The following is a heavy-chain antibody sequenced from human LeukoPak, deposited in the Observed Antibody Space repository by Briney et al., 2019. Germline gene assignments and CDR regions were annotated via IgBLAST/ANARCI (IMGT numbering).Heavy chain of an antibody. CDR2: MNPNSGNT. CDR3: ARDAMIVPGRWFDP. J-gene: IGHJ5*02. D-gene: IGHD3-22*01. V-gene: IGHV1-8*01. Sequence: APVRVSCKASGYTFTSYDINWVRQATGQGLEWMGWMNPNSGNTGYAQKFQGRVTMTRNTSISTAYMELSSLRSEDTAVYYCARDAMIVPGRWFDPWGQGTLVTVSS. CDR1: GYTFTSYD.